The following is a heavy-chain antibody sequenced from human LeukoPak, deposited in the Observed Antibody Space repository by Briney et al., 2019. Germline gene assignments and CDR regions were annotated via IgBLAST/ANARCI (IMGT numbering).Heavy chain of an antibody. D-gene: IGHD5-12*01. CDR3: ARNAYEFDY. J-gene: IGHJ4*02. V-gene: IGHV1-69*05. CDR2: IIPAFGVV. Sequence: SVKVSCKASGGTFSDYAISWVRQAPGQGLEWMGRIIPAFGVVDYAQRFQGRVTITTDGSTSTAYMDLTSLRSEDTGVYYCARNAYEFDYWGQGTLVTVSS. CDR1: GGTFSDYA.